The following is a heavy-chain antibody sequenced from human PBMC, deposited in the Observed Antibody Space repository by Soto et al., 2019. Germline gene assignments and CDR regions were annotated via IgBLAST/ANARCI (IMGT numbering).Heavy chain of an antibody. D-gene: IGHD2-2*01. CDR2: INHSGST. CDR1: GGSFSGYY. V-gene: IGHV4-34*01. Sequence: SETLSLTCAVYGGSFSGYYWSWIRQPPGKGLEWIGEINHSGSTNYNPSLKSRVTISVDTSKNQFSLKLSSVTAADTAVYYCARGSVGVPAATGYYFDYWGQGTLVTVSS. CDR3: ARGSVGVPAATGYYFDY. J-gene: IGHJ4*02.